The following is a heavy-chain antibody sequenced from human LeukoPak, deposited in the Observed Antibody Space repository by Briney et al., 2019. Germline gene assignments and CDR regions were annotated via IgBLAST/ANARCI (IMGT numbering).Heavy chain of an antibody. CDR3: ARYVPGSTGNWFDP. J-gene: IGHJ5*02. V-gene: IGHV4-31*03. D-gene: IGHD1-1*01. CDR2: IYYSGAT. CDR1: GGSISSGGYY. Sequence: PSQTLSLTCTVSGGSISSGGYYWSWIRQLPGKGLEWIGYIYYSGATYYNPSLTSRLTISLDTSKDQFSLKVNSVTAADTAVYFCARYVPGSTGNWFDPWGQGTLVTVSS.